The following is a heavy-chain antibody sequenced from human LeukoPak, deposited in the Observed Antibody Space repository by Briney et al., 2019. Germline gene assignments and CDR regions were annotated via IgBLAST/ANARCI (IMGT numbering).Heavy chain of an antibody. CDR2: ISSSSSYI. CDR1: GFTFSSYS. Sequence: GGSLRLSCAASGFTFSSYSMNWVRQAPGKGLEWVSSISSSSSYIYYADSVKGRFTISRDNAKNPLYLQMNSLRAEDTAVYYCARDRSGEQWLADPWGQGTLVTVSS. V-gene: IGHV3-21*01. D-gene: IGHD6-19*01. J-gene: IGHJ5*02. CDR3: ARDRSGEQWLADP.